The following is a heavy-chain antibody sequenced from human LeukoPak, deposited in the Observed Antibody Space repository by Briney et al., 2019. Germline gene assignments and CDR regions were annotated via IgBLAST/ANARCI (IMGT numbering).Heavy chain of an antibody. J-gene: IGHJ4*02. V-gene: IGHV4-39*01. CDR3: TTWRRGYADY. Sequence: PSETLSLTCSVSGGSLSSSNYHGGWIRQPPGKGLEWIANIHYSGATYYNPSLKSRVTISIDTSKNQFALKLNSVTAADTAVYYCTTWRRGYADYWGQGTLVTVSS. CDR1: GGSLSSSNYH. D-gene: IGHD3-3*01. CDR2: IHYSGAT.